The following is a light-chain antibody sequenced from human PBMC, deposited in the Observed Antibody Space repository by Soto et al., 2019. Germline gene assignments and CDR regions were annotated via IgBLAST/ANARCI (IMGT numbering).Light chain of an antibody. CDR3: QQYNHYSWT. V-gene: IGKV1-5*03. J-gene: IGKJ1*01. CDR2: WAS. CDR1: QDISNW. Sequence: DIQMTQSPSTLSASVGDRVTITCRASQDISNWLAWYQQKPGEAPKLLIYWASTLETGVPSRFSGSGSGTELILITSSLQPADFATSYYQQYNHYSWTFGQGTKVEIK.